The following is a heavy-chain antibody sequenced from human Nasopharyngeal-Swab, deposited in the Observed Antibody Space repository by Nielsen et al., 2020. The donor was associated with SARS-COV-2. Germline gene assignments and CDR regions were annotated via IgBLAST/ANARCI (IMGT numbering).Heavy chain of an antibody. Sequence: SETLSLTCSVSGGSIRNYYWSWIRQPAGKGLEWIGRIYSSGSTNYNPSLKSRFTMSVDTSNNQFSLRLTSLTAADTAVYYCVRDKGFSMDVWGQGTTVTVSS. CDR1: GGSIRNYY. J-gene: IGHJ6*02. CDR3: VRDKGFSMDV. V-gene: IGHV4-4*07. CDR2: IYSSGST.